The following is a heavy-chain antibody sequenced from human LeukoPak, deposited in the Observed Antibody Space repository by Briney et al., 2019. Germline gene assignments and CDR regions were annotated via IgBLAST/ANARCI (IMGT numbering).Heavy chain of an antibody. CDR2: IKGTGLTT. CDR1: GFTFGDYY. D-gene: IGHD3-9*01. CDR3: ARDEIYYDILTGYRHFDY. V-gene: IGHV3-11*04. J-gene: IGHJ4*02. Sequence: GGSLRLSCAASGFTFGDYYMSWIRQAPGKGLEWVSTIKGTGLTTYYADSVKGRFTISRDNAKNSLSLQMNSLRAEDTAVYYCARDEIYYDILTGYRHFDYWGQGTLVTVFS.